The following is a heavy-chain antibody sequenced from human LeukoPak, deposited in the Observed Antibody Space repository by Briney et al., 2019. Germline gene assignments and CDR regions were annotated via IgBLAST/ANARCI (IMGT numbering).Heavy chain of an antibody. CDR1: GYSISSGYY. CDR2: IYTSGST. Sequence: SETLSLTCTVSGYSISSGYYWGWIRQPPGKGLEWIGRIYTSGSTNYNPSLKSRVTMSVDTSKNQFSLKLSSVTAADTAVYYCARDLIADAFDIWGQGTMVTVSS. V-gene: IGHV4-38-2*02. CDR3: ARDLIADAFDI. J-gene: IGHJ3*02. D-gene: IGHD6-13*01.